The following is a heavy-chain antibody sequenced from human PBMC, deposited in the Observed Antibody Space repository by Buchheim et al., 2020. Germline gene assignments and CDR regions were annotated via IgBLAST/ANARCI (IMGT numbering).Heavy chain of an antibody. Sequence: QVQLQESGPGLVKPSEALSLTCTVSGGSISSYYWSWIRQPPGKGLEWIGYIYYSGSTNSNPSLKSRVSISVDTSKNQFSLKLSSVTAADTAVYYCARVEMATSHFDYWGQGTL. V-gene: IGHV4-59*01. J-gene: IGHJ4*02. D-gene: IGHD5-24*01. CDR1: GGSISSYY. CDR2: IYYSGST. CDR3: ARVEMATSHFDY.